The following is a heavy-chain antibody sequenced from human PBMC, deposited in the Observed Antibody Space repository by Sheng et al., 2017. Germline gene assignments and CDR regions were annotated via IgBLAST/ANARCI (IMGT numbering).Heavy chain of an antibody. D-gene: IGHD4-17*01. Sequence: QVQLVQSGAEVKKPGSSVKVSCKASGGTFSSYAISWVRQAPGQGLEWMGGIIPIFGTANYTQKFQGRVTITADESTSTAYMELSSLRSEDTAVYYCARAPGDYVGYYYYGMDVWGQGTTVTVSS. J-gene: IGHJ6*02. V-gene: IGHV1-69*13. CDR2: IIPIFGTA. CDR3: ARAPGDYVGYYYYGMDV. CDR1: GGTFSSYA.